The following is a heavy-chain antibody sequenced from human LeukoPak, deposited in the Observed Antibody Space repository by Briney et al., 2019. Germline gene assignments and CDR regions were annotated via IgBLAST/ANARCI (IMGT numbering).Heavy chain of an antibody. CDR3: ARDHDSRGYYYPVYYHYGMDV. J-gene: IGHJ6*02. Sequence: GGSLRLSCAASGFTFSSYGMHWVRQAPGKGLEWVAVIWYDGSNKYYADSVKGRFTISRDNSKNTLYLQMDSLRAEDTAVYYCARDHDSRGYYYPVYYHYGMDVWGQGTTVTVSS. D-gene: IGHD3-22*01. CDR1: GFTFSSYG. V-gene: IGHV3-33*01. CDR2: IWYDGSNK.